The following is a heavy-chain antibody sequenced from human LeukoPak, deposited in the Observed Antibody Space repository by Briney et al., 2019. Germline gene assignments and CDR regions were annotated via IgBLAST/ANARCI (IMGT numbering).Heavy chain of an antibody. CDR3: TTDLESGWNFDAFDI. V-gene: IGHV3-15*01. D-gene: IGHD6-19*01. J-gene: IGHJ3*02. CDR1: GFTFSNAW. Sequence: GGSLRLSCAASGFTFSNAWMSWVRQAPGKGLEWVGRIKSKTDGGTTDYAAPVKGRFTISRDDSENTLYLQMNSLKTEDTAVYYCTTDLESGWNFDAFDIWGQGTMVTVSS. CDR2: IKSKTDGGTT.